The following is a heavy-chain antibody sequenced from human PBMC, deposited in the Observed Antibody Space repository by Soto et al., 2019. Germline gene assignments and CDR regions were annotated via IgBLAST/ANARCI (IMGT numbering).Heavy chain of an antibody. CDR3: TRAISGGPFDY. V-gene: IGHV3-21*01. Sequence: EVQLVESGGGLVKPGGPRRFSVAPPGFILGTYSMKWVARIPGKGLEWVSSISRSSDNMYYADSVRGRLTISRDNAKNSLFLQMNSLRAEDTAVYYCTRAISGGPFDYWGQGALVTVSS. D-gene: IGHD2-15*01. J-gene: IGHJ4*02. CDR1: GFILGTYS. CDR2: ISRSSDNM.